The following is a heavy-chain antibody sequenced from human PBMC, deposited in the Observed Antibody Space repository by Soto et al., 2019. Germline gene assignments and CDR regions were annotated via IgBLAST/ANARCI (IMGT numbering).Heavy chain of an antibody. CDR1: GFTVSSYG. CDR2: ISYDGSNK. Sequence: QVQLVESGGGVVQPGRSLRLSCAASGFTVSSYGMHWVRQAPGKGLEWVAVISYDGSNKYYADSVKGRFTISRDNSKNTLYLQMNSLRADDTAVYYCAKVNLRYCISTSCYHEGGYYFDYWGQGTLVTVSS. CDR3: AKVNLRYCISTSCYHEGGYYFDY. D-gene: IGHD2-2*01. V-gene: IGHV3-30*18. J-gene: IGHJ4*02.